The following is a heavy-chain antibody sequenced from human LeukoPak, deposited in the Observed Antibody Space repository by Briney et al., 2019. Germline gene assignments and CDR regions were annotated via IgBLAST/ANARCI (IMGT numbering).Heavy chain of an antibody. Sequence: SETLSLTCTVSGGSISSYYWSWIRQPPGKGLGWIGYIYYSGSTNYNPSLKSRVTISVDTSRNQVSLKLNSVTAADTAVYYCARDPTTVTTIFDSWGQGTLVTVSS. CDR3: ARDPTTVTTIFDS. CDR2: IYYSGST. J-gene: IGHJ4*02. D-gene: IGHD4-17*01. V-gene: IGHV4-59*01. CDR1: GGSISSYY.